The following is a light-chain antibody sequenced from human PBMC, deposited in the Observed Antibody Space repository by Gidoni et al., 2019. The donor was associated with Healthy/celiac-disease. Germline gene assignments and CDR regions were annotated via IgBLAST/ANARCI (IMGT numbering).Light chain of an antibody. V-gene: IGKV1-39*01. CDR1: QSISSY. J-gene: IGKJ1*01. CDR2: AAS. Sequence: DIQMTQSPASLSASVGDRVTITGRASQSISSYLNWYQQTPGKAPKLLIYAASSLQSGVPSRFSGSGSGTDFTLTISSLQPEYFATYYCQQSYSTPRTFGQGTKVEIK. CDR3: QQSYSTPRT.